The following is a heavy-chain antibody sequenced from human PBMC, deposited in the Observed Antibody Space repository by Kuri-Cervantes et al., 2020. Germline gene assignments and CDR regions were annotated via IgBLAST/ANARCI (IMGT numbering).Heavy chain of an antibody. CDR2: ISSSGSTR. D-gene: IGHD3-3*01. Sequence: GESLKISCAASGFTFSDYYMSWIRQAPGKGLEWVSYISSSGSTRYHADSVKGRFTISRDNAKNSLYLQMNSLRAEDTAVYYCARDGVVNWFDPWGQGTLVTVSS. V-gene: IGHV3-11*01. CDR1: GFTFSDYY. CDR3: ARDGVVNWFDP. J-gene: IGHJ5*02.